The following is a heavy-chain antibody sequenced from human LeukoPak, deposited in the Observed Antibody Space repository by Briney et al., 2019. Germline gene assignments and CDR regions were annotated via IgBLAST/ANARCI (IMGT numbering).Heavy chain of an antibody. D-gene: IGHD6-6*01. Sequence: GGSLRLSCAASGFTFGSYWMSWVRQAPGEGLEWVANIKQDGTEKYYMDSVKGRFSISRDNAKNSLYLQMNALRAEDTAVYYCARDVRPDYWGQGTLVTVSS. J-gene: IGHJ4*02. CDR1: GFTFGSYW. V-gene: IGHV3-7*04. CDR3: ARDVRPDY. CDR2: IKQDGTEK.